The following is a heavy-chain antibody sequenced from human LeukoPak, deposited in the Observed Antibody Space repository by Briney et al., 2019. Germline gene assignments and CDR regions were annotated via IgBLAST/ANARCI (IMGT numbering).Heavy chain of an antibody. CDR1: GGTFSSYA. D-gene: IGHD1-7*01. Sequence: GASVKVSCRASGGTFSSYAISWVRQAPGQGLEWMGGIIPIFGTANYAQKFQGRVTITTDESTSTAYMELSSLRSEDTAVYYCARVDWNYPRYYYYYMDVWGKGTTVTVSS. CDR3: ARVDWNYPRYYYYYMDV. V-gene: IGHV1-69*05. J-gene: IGHJ6*03. CDR2: IIPIFGTA.